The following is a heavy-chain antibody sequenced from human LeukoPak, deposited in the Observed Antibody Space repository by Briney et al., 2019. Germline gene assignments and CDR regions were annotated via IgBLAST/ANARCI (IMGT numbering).Heavy chain of an antibody. D-gene: IGHD2-21*02. CDR3: ATSAHIEVGTAPPPDY. V-gene: IGHV3-30-3*01. J-gene: IGHJ4*02. CDR1: GFTFSSYI. Sequence: GGSLRLSCAASGFTFSSYIMHWVRQAPGKGLEWVALISNDGNNEDYADSVRGRFTVSRDNPKNMLFLQMNSLRAEDTAVYYCATSAHIEVGTAPPPDYWGQGTLVTVTS. CDR2: ISNDGNNE.